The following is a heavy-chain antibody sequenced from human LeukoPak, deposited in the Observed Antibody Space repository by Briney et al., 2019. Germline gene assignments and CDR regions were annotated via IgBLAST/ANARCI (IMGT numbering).Heavy chain of an antibody. J-gene: IGHJ4*02. CDR3: ATEDYYGSGSYGF. Sequence: GGSLRLSCAASGFTFSSYSMNWVRQAPGKGLEWVSSISSSSSYIYYADSVKGRFTISRDNAKNSLYLQMNSLRAEDTALYYCATEDYYGSGSYGFGGQGTLVTVSS. V-gene: IGHV3-21*04. D-gene: IGHD3-10*01. CDR1: GFTFSSYS. CDR2: ISSSSSYI.